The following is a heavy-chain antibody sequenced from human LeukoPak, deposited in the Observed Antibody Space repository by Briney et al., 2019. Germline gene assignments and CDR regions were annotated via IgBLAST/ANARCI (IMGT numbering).Heavy chain of an antibody. J-gene: IGHJ6*03. Sequence: ASVKVSCKASGYTFTSYYMHWVRQAPGQGLEWMGIINLSGGSRSYAQKFQGRVTMTRDTSTSTVYMELSSLRSEDTAVYYCATDWRLRSRGEGYYYYMDVWGKGTTVTVSS. CDR1: GYTFTSYY. V-gene: IGHV1-46*01. D-gene: IGHD5-12*01. CDR2: INLSGGSR. CDR3: ATDWRLRSRGEGYYYYMDV.